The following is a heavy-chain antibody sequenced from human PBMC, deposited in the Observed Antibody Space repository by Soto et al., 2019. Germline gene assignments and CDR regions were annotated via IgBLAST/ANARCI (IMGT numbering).Heavy chain of an antibody. J-gene: IGHJ5*02. Sequence: EVQLVESGGGLVQPGGSLRLSCAASGFTVSSNYMSWVRQAPGKGLEWVSVIYSGGTTYYADSVKGRFTISRDNSKNTLYLQMNSLRDEDTAVYYCARNGDSSDYRGWFDPWGQGTLVTVSS. CDR3: ARNGDSSDYRGWFDP. V-gene: IGHV3-66*01. CDR1: GFTVSSNY. CDR2: IYSGGTT. D-gene: IGHD3-22*01.